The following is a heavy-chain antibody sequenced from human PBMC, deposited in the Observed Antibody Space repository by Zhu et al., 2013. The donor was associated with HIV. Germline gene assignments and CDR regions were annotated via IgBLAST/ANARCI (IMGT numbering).Heavy chain of an antibody. D-gene: IGHD5-12*01. J-gene: IGHJ4*02. Sequence: QVQLQESGPGLVKPSQTLSLTCTVSSYSISSGYYWGWIRQPPGKGLEWIGSIYHSGSTYYNPSLKSRVTISVDTSKNQFSLKLSSVTAADTAVYYCDLSSGYDTIDYWGQGTLVTVSS. CDR3: DLSSGYDTIDY. CDR1: SYSISSGYY. V-gene: IGHV4-38-2*02. CDR2: IYHSGST.